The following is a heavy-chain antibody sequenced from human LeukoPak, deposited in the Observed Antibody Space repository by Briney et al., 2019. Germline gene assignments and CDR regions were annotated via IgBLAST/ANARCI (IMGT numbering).Heavy chain of an antibody. V-gene: IGHV3-64D*06. J-gene: IGHJ4*02. CDR2: ISKNGGTT. D-gene: IGHD2-21*02. CDR3: VKDLGDRDVDY. CDR1: GFTFSWYG. Sequence: GGSLRLSCLGSGFTFSWYGMNSVRQAPGRGLEYVSAISKNGGTTYYVDSVKGRFTISRDNSKNTLYLQMNSLRVEDTAVYFCVKDLGDRDVDYWGQGTLVTVSS.